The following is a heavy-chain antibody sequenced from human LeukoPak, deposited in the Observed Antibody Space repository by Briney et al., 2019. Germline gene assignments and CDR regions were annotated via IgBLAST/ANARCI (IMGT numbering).Heavy chain of an antibody. D-gene: IGHD7-27*01. J-gene: IGHJ4*02. CDR1: GFTFSNYW. V-gene: IGHV3-7*01. CDR3: ARADWGSIDY. CDR2: IRPDANDG. Sequence: GGSLRLSCAASGFTFSNYWMTWVRQAPGKGLEWVAIIRPDANDGSYVDSVKGRFTISRDNARNSLYLQLNSLRAEDTAVYFCARADWGSIDYWGQGALVTVSS.